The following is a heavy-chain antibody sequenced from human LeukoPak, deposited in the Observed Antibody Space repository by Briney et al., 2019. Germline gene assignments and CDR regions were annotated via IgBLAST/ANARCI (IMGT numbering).Heavy chain of an antibody. D-gene: IGHD4-17*01. Sequence: ASVKVSCKASGYTFTSYGISWVRQAPGQGLEWMGWISAYNGNTNYAQKLQGRVTMTTDTSTSTAYMELRSLRSDDTAVYYCARDRRPTTVSHDAFDIWGQGTMVTVSS. CDR2: ISAYNGNT. V-gene: IGHV1-18*01. J-gene: IGHJ3*02. CDR3: ARDRRPTTVSHDAFDI. CDR1: GYTFTSYG.